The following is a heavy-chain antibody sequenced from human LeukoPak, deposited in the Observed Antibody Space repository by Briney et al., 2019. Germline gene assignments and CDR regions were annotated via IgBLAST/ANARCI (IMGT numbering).Heavy chain of an antibody. CDR2: IYYSGST. Sequence: PSETLSLTCTVSGGSISSYYWSWIRQPPGKGLEWIGYIYYSGSTYYNPSLKSRVTISADTSKNQFSLKLSSVTAADTAVYYCASAPLLDSSGYYYDRFDYWGQGTLVTVSS. J-gene: IGHJ4*02. CDR1: GGSISSYY. CDR3: ASAPLLDSSGYYYDRFDY. D-gene: IGHD3-22*01. V-gene: IGHV4-59*12.